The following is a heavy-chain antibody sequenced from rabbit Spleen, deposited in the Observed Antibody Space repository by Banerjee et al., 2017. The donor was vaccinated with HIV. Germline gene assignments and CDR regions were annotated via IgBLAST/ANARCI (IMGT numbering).Heavy chain of an antibody. CDR1: GFSFTYSSY. D-gene: IGHD8-1*01. CDR3: ARDSGTSCSSYGMDL. V-gene: IGHV1S40*01. CDR2: IAAGVSFTT. Sequence: QSLEESGGGLVKPGASLTLTCTASGFSFTYSSYMCWVRHPPGKGPEWIACIAAGVSFTTYYATGAKGRFTISKASSTTVTLQMTSLTAADTATYFCARDSGTSCSSYGMDLWGPGTLVTVS. J-gene: IGHJ6*01.